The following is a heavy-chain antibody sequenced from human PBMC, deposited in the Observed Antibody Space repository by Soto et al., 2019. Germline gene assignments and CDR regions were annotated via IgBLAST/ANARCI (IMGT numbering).Heavy chain of an antibody. Sequence: ASVKVSCKASGYTFTSYGISWVRQAPGQGLEWMGWISAYNGNTNYAQKLQGRVTMTTDTSTSTAYMELRSLRSDDTAVYYCASTRGSSSWYTALDYWGQGTLVTVSS. V-gene: IGHV1-18*01. D-gene: IGHD6-13*01. J-gene: IGHJ4*02. CDR3: ASTRGSSSWYTALDY. CDR1: GYTFTSYG. CDR2: ISAYNGNT.